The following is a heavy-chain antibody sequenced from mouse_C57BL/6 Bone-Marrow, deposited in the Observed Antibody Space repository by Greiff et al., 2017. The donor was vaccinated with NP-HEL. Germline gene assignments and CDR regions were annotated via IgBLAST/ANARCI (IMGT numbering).Heavy chain of an antibody. V-gene: IGHV6-3*01. CDR1: GFTFSNYW. Sequence: EVKLMESGGGLVQPGGSMKLSCVASGFTFSNYWMNWVRQSPEKGLEWVAQIRLKSDNYATHYAESVKGRFTISRDDSKSSVYLQMNNLRAEDTGIYYCTDLRGLDYWGQGTTLTVSS. CDR3: TDLRGLDY. J-gene: IGHJ2*01. CDR2: IRLKSDNYAT.